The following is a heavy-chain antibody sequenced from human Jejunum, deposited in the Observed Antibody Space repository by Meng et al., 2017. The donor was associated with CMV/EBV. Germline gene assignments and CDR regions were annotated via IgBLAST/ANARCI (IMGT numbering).Heavy chain of an antibody. D-gene: IGHD3-3*01. Sequence: YWMPWAPQAPGKGPVWVSRINHDGSHTWYADSVKGRFTISKDNTKNTLYLQMNSLRVEDTAVYYCVREEGVVASRGNRFDPWGPGTLVTVSS. CDR2: INHDGSHT. CDR1: YW. CDR3: VREEGVVASRGNRFDP. J-gene: IGHJ5*02. V-gene: IGHV3-74*01.